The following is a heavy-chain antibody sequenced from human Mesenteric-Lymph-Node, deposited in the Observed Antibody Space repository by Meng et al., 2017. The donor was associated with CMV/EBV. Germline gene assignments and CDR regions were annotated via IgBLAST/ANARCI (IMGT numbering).Heavy chain of an antibody. CDR3: ARDSRYNWNARPRYYFDY. CDR1: GYTFTGYY. Sequence: ASVKVSCKASGYTFTGYYMHWVRQAPGQGLEWMGWINPNSGGTNYAQKFQGRVTMTRDTSISTAYMELSRLRSDDKAVYYCARDSRYNWNARPRYYFDYWGQGTLVTVSS. V-gene: IGHV1-2*02. J-gene: IGHJ4*02. D-gene: IGHD1-20*01. CDR2: INPNSGGT.